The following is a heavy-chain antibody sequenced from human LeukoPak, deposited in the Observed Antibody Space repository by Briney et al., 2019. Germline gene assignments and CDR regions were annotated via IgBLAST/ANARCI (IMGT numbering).Heavy chain of an antibody. D-gene: IGHD3-22*01. Sequence: PSETLSLTCAVYGGSFSGYYWSWIRQPPGKGLEWIGEINHSGSTNYNPSLKSRVTISVDTSKNQFSLKLSSVTAADTAVYYCASHYDSSGYKAFDIWGQGTMVTVSS. J-gene: IGHJ3*02. V-gene: IGHV4-34*01. CDR2: INHSGST. CDR3: ASHYDSSGYKAFDI. CDR1: GGSFSGYY.